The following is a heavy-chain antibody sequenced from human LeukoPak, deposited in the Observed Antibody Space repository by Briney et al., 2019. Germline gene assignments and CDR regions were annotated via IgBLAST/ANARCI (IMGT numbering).Heavy chain of an antibody. Sequence: SVYVSCTASGYTFTSYDINWVRQATRRGHEWMGWMNPNSGNTGYAQKFQCRVTMTRNTSIITAYMELSSLRSEDTAVYYCARGGSAAGSWWGQGTLVTVSS. CDR3: ARGGSAAGSW. J-gene: IGHJ4*02. D-gene: IGHD1-26*01. CDR2: MNPNSGNT. V-gene: IGHV1-8*01. CDR1: GYTFTSYD.